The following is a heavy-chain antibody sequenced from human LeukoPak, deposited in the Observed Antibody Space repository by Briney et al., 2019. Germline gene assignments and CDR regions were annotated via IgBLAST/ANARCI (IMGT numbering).Heavy chain of an antibody. Sequence: PSETLSLTCAVYGGSFSGYYWSWIRQPPGKGLEWIGEINHSGSTNYNPSLKSRVTISVDTSKNQFSLKLSSVTAADTGVYYCARGKGGRSDSSGYYPNWGQGTLVTVSS. CDR3: ARGKGGRSDSSGYYPN. V-gene: IGHV4-34*01. J-gene: IGHJ4*02. D-gene: IGHD3-22*01. CDR1: GGSFSGYY. CDR2: INHSGST.